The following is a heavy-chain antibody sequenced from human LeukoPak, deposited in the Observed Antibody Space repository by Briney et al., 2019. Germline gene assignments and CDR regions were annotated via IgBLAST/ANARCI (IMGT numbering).Heavy chain of an antibody. CDR3: ARDIVLIAVAVRGSFDI. V-gene: IGHV3-20*04. CDR1: GFPFDDYG. CDR2: INWNGGST. D-gene: IGHD6-19*01. J-gene: IGHJ3*02. Sequence: GGSLRLSCAASGFPFDDYGMNWVRQVPGKGLEWVSGINWNGGSTGYADSVKGRFTISRDNAKNSLYLQMNSLRAEDTALYYCARDIVLIAVAVRGSFDIWGQGTMVTVSS.